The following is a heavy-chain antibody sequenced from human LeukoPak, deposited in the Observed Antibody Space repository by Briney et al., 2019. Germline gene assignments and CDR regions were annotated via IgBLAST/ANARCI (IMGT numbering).Heavy chain of an antibody. CDR3: ARDPYSGNYGDYYYYYMDV. J-gene: IGHJ6*03. V-gene: IGHV3-21*01. CDR2: ITSSSSYI. CDR1: GFTFNTYN. D-gene: IGHD1-26*01. Sequence: GGSLRLPCVASGFTFNTYNMNWVRQAPGKGLEWVSSITSSSSYIYYADSVKGRFTISRDNAKSSLYLQMNSLRDEDTAVYYCARDPYSGNYGDYYYYYMDVWGKGTTVTISS.